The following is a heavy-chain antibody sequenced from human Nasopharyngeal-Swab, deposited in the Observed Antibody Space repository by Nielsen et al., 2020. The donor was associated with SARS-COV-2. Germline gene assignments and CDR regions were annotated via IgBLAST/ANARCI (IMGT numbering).Heavy chain of an antibody. CDR3: ARAVGGVVAANCLDY. J-gene: IGHJ4*02. CDR1: GFTFSSYS. V-gene: IGHV3-21*01. CDR2: ISSSSSYI. Sequence: GESLKISCAASGFTFSSYSMNWVRQAPGKGLEWVSSISSSSSYIYYADSVKGRFTISRDNAKNSLYLQMNSLRAEDTAVYYCARAVGGVVAANCLDYWGQGTLVTVSS. D-gene: IGHD2-15*01.